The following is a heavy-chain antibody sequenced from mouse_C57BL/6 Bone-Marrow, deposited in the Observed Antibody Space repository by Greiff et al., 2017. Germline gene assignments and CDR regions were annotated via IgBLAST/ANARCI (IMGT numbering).Heavy chain of an antibody. V-gene: IGHV2-2*01. CDR2: IWSGGST. CDR1: GFSLTSYG. D-gene: IGHD2-3*01. CDR3: ARKSLHDCYCLYYARDY. Sequence: VKLVESGPGLVQPSQSLSITCTVSGFSLTSYGVHWVRQSPGKGLEWLGVIWSGGSTDYNAAFISRLSISKDNSKSQVFFQMNSLQADDTAIEYCARKSLHDCYCLYYARDYWGQGTTVTVSS. J-gene: IGHJ4*01.